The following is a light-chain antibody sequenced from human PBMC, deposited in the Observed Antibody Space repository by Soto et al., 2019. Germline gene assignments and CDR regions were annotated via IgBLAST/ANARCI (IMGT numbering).Light chain of an antibody. CDR3: QQFDRFPIT. J-gene: IGKJ5*01. V-gene: IGKV1-33*01. CDR1: QDINTY. CDR2: DAS. Sequence: DLQMTQSPSSLPAFIGDRVTITCQATQDINTYLNWYQQKPGKAPKLLIYDASNLEIGVPSRFSGSGSGTDFTFTISSLQPEDIATYYCQQFDRFPITFGQGTRLEIK.